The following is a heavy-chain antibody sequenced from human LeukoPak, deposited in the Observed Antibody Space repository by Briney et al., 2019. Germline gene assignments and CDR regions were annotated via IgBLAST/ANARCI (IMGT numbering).Heavy chain of an antibody. D-gene: IGHD4-17*01. CDR3: AITDYGDYLNWFDP. J-gene: IGHJ5*02. V-gene: IGHV4-61*02. CDR1: GGSISSGSYY. Sequence: KPSQTLSLTCTVSGGSISSGSYYWGWIRQPAGKGLEWIGRIYTSGSTYYNPSLKSRVTISVDTSKNQFSLKLSSVTAADTAVYYCAITDYGDYLNWFDPWGQGTLVTVSS. CDR2: IYTSGST.